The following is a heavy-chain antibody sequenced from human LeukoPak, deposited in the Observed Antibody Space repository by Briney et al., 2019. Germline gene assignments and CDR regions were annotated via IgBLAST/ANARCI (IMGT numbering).Heavy chain of an antibody. J-gene: IGHJ4*02. Sequence: SETLSLTCTVSGGSISSDSYYWAWIRQPPGKGLKWIASIYYSGSTYYNPSLKSRVTISVDTSRNQFSPKLSSVTAADTAVYYCASLAVAGLSEGYWGQGTLVIVSS. CDR2: IYYSGST. D-gene: IGHD6-19*01. CDR1: GGSISSDSYY. V-gene: IGHV4-39*01. CDR3: ASLAVAGLSEGY.